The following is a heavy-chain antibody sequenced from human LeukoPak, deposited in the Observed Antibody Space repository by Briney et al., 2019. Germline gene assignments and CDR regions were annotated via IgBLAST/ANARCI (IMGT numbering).Heavy chain of an antibody. D-gene: IGHD1-26*01. J-gene: IGHJ4*02. CDR2: IGSSGGGI. Sequence: GGSLRLSCAASGFTFSSYAMTWVRQAPGKGLEWVSIIGSSGGGIHYADSVKGRFTISRDNAKNTLYLQMNSLRVEDTAVYYCAGTKYIGSAIDYWGQGTLVTVSS. CDR3: AGTKYIGSAIDY. V-gene: IGHV3-23*01. CDR1: GFTFSSYA.